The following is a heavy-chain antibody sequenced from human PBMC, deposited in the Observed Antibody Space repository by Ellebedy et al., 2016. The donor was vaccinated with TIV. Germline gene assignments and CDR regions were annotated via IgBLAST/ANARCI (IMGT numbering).Heavy chain of an antibody. J-gene: IGHJ5*02. CDR3: ARVPIVVVTALNWFDP. D-gene: IGHD2-21*02. CDR1: GFTFSSYW. V-gene: IGHV3-74*01. Sequence: GGSLRLXXAASGFTFSSYWMHWVRQAPGKGLVWVSRINSDGSSTSYADSVKGRFTISRDNAKNTLYLQMNSLRAEDTAMYYCARVPIVVVTALNWFDPWGQGTLVTVSS. CDR2: INSDGSST.